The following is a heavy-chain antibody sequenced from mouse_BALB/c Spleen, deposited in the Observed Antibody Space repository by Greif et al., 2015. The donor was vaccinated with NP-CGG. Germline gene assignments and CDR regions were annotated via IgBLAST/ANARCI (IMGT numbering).Heavy chain of an antibody. V-gene: IGHV14-3*02. CDR1: GFNIKDTY. Sequence: VQLQQSGAELVKPGASVKLSCTASGFNIKDTYMHWVKQRPEQGLEWIGRIDPANGNTKYDPKFQGKATITADTSSNTAYLQLSRLTSEGTAVYYCAPLTGKEDWFAFWGQGTLVTVSA. CDR3: APLTGKEDWFAF. J-gene: IGHJ3*01. CDR2: IDPANGNT. D-gene: IGHD4-1*01.